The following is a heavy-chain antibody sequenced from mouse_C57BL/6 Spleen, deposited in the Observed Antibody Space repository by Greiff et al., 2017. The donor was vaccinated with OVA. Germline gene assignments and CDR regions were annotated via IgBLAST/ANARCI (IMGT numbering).Heavy chain of an antibody. CDR2: IWSGGST. CDR3: ARTRYDYDGAMDY. Sequence: VQLKESGPGLVQPSQSLSITCTVSGFSLTSYGVHWVRQSPGKGLEWLGVIWSGGSTDYNAAFISRLSISKDNSKSQVFFKMNSLQADDTAIYYCARTRYDYDGAMDYWGQGTSVTVSS. V-gene: IGHV2-2*01. J-gene: IGHJ4*01. CDR1: GFSLTSYG. D-gene: IGHD2-4*01.